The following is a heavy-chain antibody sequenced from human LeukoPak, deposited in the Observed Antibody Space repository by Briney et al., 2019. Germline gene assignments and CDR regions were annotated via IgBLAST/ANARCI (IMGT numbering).Heavy chain of an antibody. V-gene: IGHV3-7*01. Sequence: GGSLRLSCAASGFTFSRYWMSWVRQAPGKGLEWVANIKQDGSEKYYVDSVKGRFTISRDNAKNSVYLQMNSLRAEDTAVYYCARDPHVWGKGTTVTVSS. CDR1: GFTFSRYW. CDR2: IKQDGSEK. J-gene: IGHJ6*04. CDR3: ARDPHV.